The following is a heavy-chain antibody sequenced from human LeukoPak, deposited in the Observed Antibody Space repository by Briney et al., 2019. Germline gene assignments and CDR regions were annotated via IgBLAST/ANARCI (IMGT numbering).Heavy chain of an antibody. CDR3: ARRSSGSPPYYFGY. CDR2: ISYDGNNK. V-gene: IGHV3-30*03. J-gene: IGHJ4*02. Sequence: PGGSLRLSCAASGFTFSNYGIHWVRQAPGKGLEWVAVISYDGNNKYYADSVKGRFTISRDNAKNTLYLQMNSLRAEDTAVYYCARRSSGSPPYYFGYWGQGALVTVSS. D-gene: IGHD1-26*01. CDR1: GFTFSNYG.